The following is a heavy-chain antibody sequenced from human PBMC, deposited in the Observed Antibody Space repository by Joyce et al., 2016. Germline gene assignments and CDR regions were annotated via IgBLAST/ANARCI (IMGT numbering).Heavy chain of an antibody. D-gene: IGHD6-6*01. V-gene: IGHV5-51*01. CDR1: GYTYTGYW. Sequence: DVQLVQSGAEVKKPGESLNISCKASGYTYTGYWIAWVRQMPGKGLEWMGIIYPGDSDPTYSPSFQGQVTISVDKSISTAYLQWSTLKASDTAIYYCARATIAPRTLAFDIWGQGTMVIVSS. CDR2: IYPGDSDP. J-gene: IGHJ3*02. CDR3: ARATIAPRTLAFDI.